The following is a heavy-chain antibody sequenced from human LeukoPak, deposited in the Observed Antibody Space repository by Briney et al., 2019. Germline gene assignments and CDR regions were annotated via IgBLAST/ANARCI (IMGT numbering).Heavy chain of an antibody. CDR1: GGSISSYY. CDR2: IYYSGST. V-gene: IGHV4-59*01. CDR3: ARGGWIQAGEYFDY. J-gene: IGHJ4*02. Sequence: PSETLSLTCTVSGGSISSYYWSWIRQPPGKGLEWIGYIYYSGSTNYNPSLKSRVTISVDTSKDQFSLKLSSVTAADTAVYYCARGGWIQAGEYFDYWGQGTLVTVSS. D-gene: IGHD5-18*01.